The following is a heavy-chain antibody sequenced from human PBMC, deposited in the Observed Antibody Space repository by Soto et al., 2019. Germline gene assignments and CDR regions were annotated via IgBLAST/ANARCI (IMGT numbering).Heavy chain of an antibody. CDR2: ISYDGSNK. Sequence: QVQLVESGGGVVQPGRSLRLSCAASGFTFSSYGMHWVRQAPGKGLEWVAVISYDGSNKYYADSVKGRFTISRDNSKNTLYLQMNSLRAEDTAVYYCAKDSATEYSSSSGRGDAFDIWGQETMVTVSS. J-gene: IGHJ3*02. V-gene: IGHV3-30*18. D-gene: IGHD6-6*01. CDR1: GFTFSSYG. CDR3: AKDSATEYSSSSGRGDAFDI.